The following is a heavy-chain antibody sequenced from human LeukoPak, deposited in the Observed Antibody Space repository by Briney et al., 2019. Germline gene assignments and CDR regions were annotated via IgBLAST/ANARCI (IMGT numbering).Heavy chain of an antibody. CDR1: GFTFSSYG. CDR3: ARDSLTGTTGNFDY. J-gene: IGHJ4*02. D-gene: IGHD1-7*01. Sequence: GGSLRLSCAATGFTFSSYGMHWVRQAPGKGLEGVAVIWYDGSNKYYAGSVKGRFTISRDNSKNTLYLQMNSLRAEDTAVYYCARDSLTGTTGNFDYWGQGTLVTVSS. V-gene: IGHV3-33*01. CDR2: IWYDGSNK.